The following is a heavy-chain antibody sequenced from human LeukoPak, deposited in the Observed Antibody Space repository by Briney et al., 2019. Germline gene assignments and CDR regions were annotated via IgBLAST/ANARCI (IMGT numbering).Heavy chain of an antibody. Sequence: ASETLSLTCVVSGYSISNGYYWGWIRQPPGKGLEWIASIYHSGSTYYNPSLRSRVTISIDTSKNQFSLKLSSVTAADTAVYFCAKPPDFYDTWYFDLWGRGTLVTVSS. CDR1: GYSISNGYY. J-gene: IGHJ2*01. CDR2: IYHSGST. CDR3: AKPPDFYDTWYFDL. D-gene: IGHD3-22*01. V-gene: IGHV4-38-2*01.